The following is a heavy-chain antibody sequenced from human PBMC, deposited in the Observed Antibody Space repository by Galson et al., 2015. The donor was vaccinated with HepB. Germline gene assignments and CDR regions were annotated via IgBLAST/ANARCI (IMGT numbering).Heavy chain of an antibody. Sequence: LRLSCAASGFTFSSYGMHWVRQAPGKGLEWVAVIWYDGSNKYYADSVKGRFTISRDNSKNTLYLQMNSLRAEDTAVYYCARTGYSSSWWGGMGYWGQGTLVTVSS. CDR1: GFTFSSYG. CDR3: ARTGYSSSWWGGMGY. V-gene: IGHV3-33*01. D-gene: IGHD6-13*01. J-gene: IGHJ4*02. CDR2: IWYDGSNK.